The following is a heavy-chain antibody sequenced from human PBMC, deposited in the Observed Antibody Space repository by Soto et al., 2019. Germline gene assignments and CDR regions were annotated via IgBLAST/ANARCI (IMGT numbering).Heavy chain of an antibody. CDR2: IYYSGST. Sequence: SETLSLTCTVSGGSISSSSYYWGWIRQPPGKGLEWIGSIYYSGSTYYNPSLKSRVTISVDTSKNQFSLKLSSVTAADTAVYYCAADGYHFDYWGQGTLVTVSS. CDR1: GGSISSSSYY. V-gene: IGHV4-39*01. J-gene: IGHJ4*02. CDR3: AADGYHFDY. D-gene: IGHD5-12*01.